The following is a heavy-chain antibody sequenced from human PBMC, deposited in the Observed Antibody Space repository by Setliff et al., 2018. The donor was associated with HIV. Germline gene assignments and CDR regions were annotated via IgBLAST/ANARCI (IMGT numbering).Heavy chain of an antibody. Sequence: ASVKGSCKASGYHFTHYGGSWVRQAPGQGLGWVGWVSAWDGRTDYSQKVQGRVTMTTDASTSTAYMELRSLTSDDTAVYYCARGGHCTAGVCYHYEYWGQGTQVTVS. J-gene: IGHJ4*02. V-gene: IGHV1-18*01. D-gene: IGHD2-8*02. CDR1: GYHFTHYG. CDR3: ARGGHCTAGVCYHYEY. CDR2: VSAWDGRT.